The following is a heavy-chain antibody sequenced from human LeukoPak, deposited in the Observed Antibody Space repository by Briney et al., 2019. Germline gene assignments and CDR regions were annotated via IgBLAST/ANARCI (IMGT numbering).Heavy chain of an antibody. CDR2: IYYSGST. D-gene: IGHD3-10*01. CDR1: GGSISSRSFY. J-gene: IGHJ5*02. CDR3: ARRGFGEPYLFDP. Sequence: SGTLSLTCTVSGGSISSRSFYWGWIRQPPGKGLEWIGSIYYSGSTYYNPSLKSRVTISVDTSKNQFSLKLSSVTAADTAVYYCARRGFGEPYLFDPWDQGTLVTVSS. V-gene: IGHV4-39*01.